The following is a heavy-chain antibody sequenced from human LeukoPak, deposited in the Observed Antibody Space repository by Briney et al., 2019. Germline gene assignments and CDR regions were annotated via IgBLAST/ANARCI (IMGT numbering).Heavy chain of an antibody. CDR1: GGSFSGYY. V-gene: IGHV4-34*01. D-gene: IGHD3-3*01. J-gene: IGHJ4*02. CDR3: ARDGAYYDFWSGYMAFDY. CDR2: INHSGST. Sequence: SETLSLTCAVYGGSFSGYYWSWIRQPPGKGLEWIGEINHSGSTNYNPSLKSRVTISVDTSKNQFSLKLSSVTAADTAVYYCARDGAYYDFWSGYMAFDYWGQGTLVTVSS.